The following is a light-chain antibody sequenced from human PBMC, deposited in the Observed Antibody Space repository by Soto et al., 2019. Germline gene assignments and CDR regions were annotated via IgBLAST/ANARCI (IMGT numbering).Light chain of an antibody. J-gene: IGKJ3*01. CDR2: DAS. CDR1: QSVSSY. V-gene: IGKV3-11*01. Sequence: EIVLTQSPANLSLSPGERATLSCRASQSVSSYLAWYQQKPGQAPRLLIYDASNRATGIPARFSGSGSGTDFTLTISSLQPEDFAVYYCQQRSNSPPFPFAPGTKVDIK. CDR3: QQRSNSPPFP.